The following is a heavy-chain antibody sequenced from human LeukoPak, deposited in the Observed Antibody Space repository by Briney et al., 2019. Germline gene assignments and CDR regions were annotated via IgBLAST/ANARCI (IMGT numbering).Heavy chain of an antibody. D-gene: IGHD3-10*02. CDR3: ARIVFGELLSGRYYYYGMDV. Sequence: SETLSLTCAVYGGSFSGYYWSWIRQPPGKGLEWIGEINHSGSTNYNPSLKSRVTISADTSKNQFSLKLSSVTAADTAVYYCARIVFGELLSGRYYYYGMDVWGKGTTVTVSS. V-gene: IGHV4-34*01. CDR2: INHSGST. CDR1: GGSFSGYY. J-gene: IGHJ6*04.